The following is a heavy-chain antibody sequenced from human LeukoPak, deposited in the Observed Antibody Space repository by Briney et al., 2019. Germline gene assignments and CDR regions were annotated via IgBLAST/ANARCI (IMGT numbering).Heavy chain of an antibody. J-gene: IGHJ3*02. Sequence: ASVKVSCKASGYTFTSYYMHWVRQAPGQGLEWMGIINPSGGSTSYAQKFQGRVTITADGSTSTAYMELSSLRSEDTAVYYCARPFSGPGAFDIWGQGTMVTVSS. CDR3: ARPFSGPGAFDI. D-gene: IGHD6-19*01. CDR1: GYTFTSYY. CDR2: INPSGGST. V-gene: IGHV1-46*01.